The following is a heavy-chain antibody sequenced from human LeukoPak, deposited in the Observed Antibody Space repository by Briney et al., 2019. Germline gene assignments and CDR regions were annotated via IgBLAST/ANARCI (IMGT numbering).Heavy chain of an antibody. D-gene: IGHD6-19*01. CDR3: ARGGIAVSGGDY. V-gene: IGHV4-59*12. CDR2: IYYSGST. Sequence: SETLSLTCTVSGGSISSYYWSWIRQPPGKGLEWIGYIYYSGSTNYNPSLKSRVTMSVDTSKNQFSLKLTSVTAADTGVYYCARGGIAVSGGDYWGQGTLVTVSS. CDR1: GGSISSYY. J-gene: IGHJ4*02.